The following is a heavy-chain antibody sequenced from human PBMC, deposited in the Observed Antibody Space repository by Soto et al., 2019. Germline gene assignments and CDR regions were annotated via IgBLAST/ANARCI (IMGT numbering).Heavy chain of an antibody. CDR3: ARGPSGDKIDY. D-gene: IGHD7-27*01. V-gene: IGHV4-30-4*01. Sequence: QVQLQESGPRLVSPSQTLSLTCTVSGGSISSAAYCWSWIRQSPDKGLEWIGHIYDGGTTYSSPSLEGRVTTSADTSETQFSLKLRSVSAADTAVYYCARGPSGDKIDYWGQGIQVTVSS. CDR2: IYDGGTT. CDR1: GGSISSAAYC. J-gene: IGHJ4*02.